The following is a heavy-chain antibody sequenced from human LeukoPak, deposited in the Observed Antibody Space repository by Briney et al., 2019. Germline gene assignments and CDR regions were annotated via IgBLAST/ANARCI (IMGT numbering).Heavy chain of an antibody. J-gene: IGHJ3*02. V-gene: IGHV1-8*03. CDR1: GYTFTRYT. Sequence: AASVKVSCKASGYTFTRYTLIWVRQAPGQGLEWMGWMNPNSGNTGYAQKFQGRVTITRNTSVSTAYMELSSLRSEDTAVYYCARESSGSPNAFDIWGQGTMVTVSS. D-gene: IGHD3-10*01. CDR2: MNPNSGNT. CDR3: ARESSGSPNAFDI.